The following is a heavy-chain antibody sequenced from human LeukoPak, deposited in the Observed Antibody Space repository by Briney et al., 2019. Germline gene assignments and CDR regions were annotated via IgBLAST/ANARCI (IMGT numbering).Heavy chain of an antibody. D-gene: IGHD3-10*01. J-gene: IGHJ5*02. CDR1: GFSFRDYA. V-gene: IGHV3-30-3*01. CDR2: ISFDGSDK. Sequence: GGSLRLSCSASGFSFRDYALHWVRQAPGKGLEWVTAISFDGSDKYYAGSVKGRFTISRDNSKTTMYLQMNSLTAEDTAVYFCARGWTSSWFVAWFDHWGQGTLVTVSS. CDR3: ARGWTSSWFVAWFDH.